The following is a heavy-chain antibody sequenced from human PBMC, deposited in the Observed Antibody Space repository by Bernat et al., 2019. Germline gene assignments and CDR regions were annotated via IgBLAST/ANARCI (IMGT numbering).Heavy chain of an antibody. CDR3: ARDRDGQFTFDY. V-gene: IGHV3-33*01. CDR1: GFTFSSYG. J-gene: IGHJ4*02. Sequence: QVQLVESGGGVVQPGRSLRLSCAASGFTFSSYGIHWVRQAPGKGLEWVAVIWYDGSNKYYADSVKGRFTISRDNSKNTLYLQMNSLRAEDTAVYYCARDRDGQFTFDYWGQGTLVTVSS. D-gene: IGHD5-24*01. CDR2: IWYDGSNK.